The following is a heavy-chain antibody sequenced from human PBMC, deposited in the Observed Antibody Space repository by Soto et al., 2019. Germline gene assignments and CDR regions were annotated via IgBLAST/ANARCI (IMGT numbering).Heavy chain of an antibody. V-gene: IGHV4-34*01. CDR2: INHSGST. CDR3: ARVHLDYVARKKRYYYMDV. D-gene: IGHD3-16*01. Sequence: ETLSLTCAVYGGSFSVYYWSWIRQPPGKGLEWIGEINHSGSTNYNPSLKSRVTISVDTSKNQFSLKLSSVTAADTAVYYCARVHLDYVARKKRYYYMDVWGKGTTVTVSS. J-gene: IGHJ6*03. CDR1: GGSFSVYY.